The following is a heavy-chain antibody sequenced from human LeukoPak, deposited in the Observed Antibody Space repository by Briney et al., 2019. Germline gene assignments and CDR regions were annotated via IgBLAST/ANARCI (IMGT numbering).Heavy chain of an antibody. CDR3: ARVSIFGVGSHYYYYMDV. J-gene: IGHJ6*03. Sequence: GGSLRLSCVASGFTFSSYEMNWVHQTPGKGLEWVSYIGSDGNPIYYADSVKGRFTISRDNAKNSLYLQMNSLRAEDTAVYYCARVSIFGVGSHYYYYMDVWGKGTTVTVSS. CDR2: IGSDGNPI. CDR1: GFTFSSYE. V-gene: IGHV3-48*03. D-gene: IGHD3-3*01.